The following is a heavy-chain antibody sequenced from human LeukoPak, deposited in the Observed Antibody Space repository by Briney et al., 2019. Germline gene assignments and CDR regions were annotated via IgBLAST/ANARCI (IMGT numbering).Heavy chain of an antibody. CDR1: GGTFSSYA. J-gene: IGHJ4*02. D-gene: IGHD3-22*01. Sequence: SVKVSCKASGGTFSSYAISWVRQAPGQGLEWMGRIIPIFGTANYAQKFQGRVTITTDESTSTAYMELSSLRSDDTAVYYCARDPHRDYYDSSGSDYWGQGTLVTVSS. V-gene: IGHV1-69*05. CDR3: ARDPHRDYYDSSGSDY. CDR2: IIPIFGTA.